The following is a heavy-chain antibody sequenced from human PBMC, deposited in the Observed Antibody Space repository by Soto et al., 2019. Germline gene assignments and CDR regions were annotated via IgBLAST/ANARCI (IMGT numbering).Heavy chain of an antibody. CDR2: INPNGGST. V-gene: IGHV1-46*03. Sequence: ASVKVSCKASGYTFTSYYMHWVRQAPGQGLEWMGIINPNGGSTSYAHKFQGRVTMTRDTSTSTVYMELSSLRSEDTAVYYCARITHLGLDAFDVWGQGTMVTVSS. CDR1: GYTFTSYY. CDR3: ARITHLGLDAFDV. J-gene: IGHJ3*01. D-gene: IGHD7-27*01.